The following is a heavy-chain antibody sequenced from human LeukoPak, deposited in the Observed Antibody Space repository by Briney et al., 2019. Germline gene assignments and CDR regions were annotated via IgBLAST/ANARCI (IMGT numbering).Heavy chain of an antibody. CDR3: ARESLGELRDNWFDP. Sequence: WASVKVSCKASGYTFTSYAMNWVRQAPGQGLEWMGWINTNTGNPTYAQGFTGRFVFSLDTSVSTAYLQISSLKAEDTAVYYCARESLGELRDNWFDPWGQGTLVTVSS. CDR1: GYTFTSYA. J-gene: IGHJ5*02. CDR2: INTNTGNP. D-gene: IGHD1-26*01. V-gene: IGHV7-4-1*02.